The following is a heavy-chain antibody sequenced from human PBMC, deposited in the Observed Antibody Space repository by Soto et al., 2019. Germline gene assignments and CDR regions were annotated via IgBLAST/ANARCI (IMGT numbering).Heavy chain of an antibody. CDR3: AREGSPDVYFDY. J-gene: IGHJ4*02. CDR1: GFTFSSYG. CDR2: IWYDGSNR. Sequence: QVQLVESGGGVVQPGRSLRLSCAASGFTFSSYGMHWVRQAPGKGLEWVAVIWYDGSNRYYADSVKGRFTISRDNSKNTLYLQMNSLRAEDTAVYYCAREGSPDVYFDYWGQGPLVTVSS. D-gene: IGHD2-15*01. V-gene: IGHV3-33*01.